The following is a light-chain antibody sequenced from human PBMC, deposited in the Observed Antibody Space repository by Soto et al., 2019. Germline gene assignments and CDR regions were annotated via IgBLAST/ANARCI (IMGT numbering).Light chain of an antibody. CDR2: GNT. Sequence: QSVLTQPPSVSGAPGQRVTVSCIGGSSNIGAGYPVHWYQQVPGTAPKLLIYGNTNRPSGVPDRFSGSKSGTSASLAITGLQAEDEADYYCQSYDSSLSGWVFGGGTQLTVL. CDR1: SSNIGAGYP. J-gene: IGLJ3*02. V-gene: IGLV1-40*01. CDR3: QSYDSSLSGWV.